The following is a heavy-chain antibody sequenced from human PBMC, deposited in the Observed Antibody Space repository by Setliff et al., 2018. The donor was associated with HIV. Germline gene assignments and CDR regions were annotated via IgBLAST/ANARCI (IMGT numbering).Heavy chain of an antibody. CDR1: GGSITSGNYY. CDR3: ASRIYYSDHYYGMDV. D-gene: IGHD3-10*01. V-gene: IGHV4-61*09. J-gene: IGHJ6*02. Sequence: PSETLSLTCNASGGSITSGNYYWTWIRQPPGKGLEWIGHVYTTGGTNYNPSLESRLTISVDTSRNQFSLELTSVTAADTAMYYCASRIYYSDHYYGMDVWGQGTTVTVSS. CDR2: VYTTGGT.